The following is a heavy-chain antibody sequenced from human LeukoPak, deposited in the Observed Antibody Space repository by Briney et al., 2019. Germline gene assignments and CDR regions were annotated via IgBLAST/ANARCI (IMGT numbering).Heavy chain of an antibody. D-gene: IGHD3-22*01. J-gene: IGHJ4*02. CDR1: GFTFSSYW. CDR3: ARDGPETYYYDSSGYPFDY. V-gene: IGHV3-7*01. CDR2: IKQDGSEK. Sequence: GGSLRLSCAASGFTFSSYWMSWVRQAPGKGLEWVANIKQDGSEKYYVDSVKGRFTISRDNAKNSLYLQMNSLRAEDTAVYYCARDGPETYYYDSSGYPFDYWGQGTLVTVSS.